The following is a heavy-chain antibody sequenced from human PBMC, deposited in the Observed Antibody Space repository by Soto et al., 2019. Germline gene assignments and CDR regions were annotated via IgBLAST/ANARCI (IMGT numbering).Heavy chain of an antibody. CDR1: GGTFSSYA. CDR2: IIPIFGTA. J-gene: IGHJ4*02. D-gene: IGHD4-17*01. V-gene: IGHV1-69*13. Sequence: SVKVSCKASGGTFSSYAISWVRQAPGQGLEWMGGIIPIFGTANYAQKFQGRVTITADESTGTAYMELSSLRSEDTAVYYCARDVSEYGDYQDPYWGQGTLVTVSS. CDR3: ARDVSEYGDYQDPY.